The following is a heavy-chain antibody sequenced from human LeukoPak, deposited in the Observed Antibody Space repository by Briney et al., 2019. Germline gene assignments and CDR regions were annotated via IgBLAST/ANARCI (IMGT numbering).Heavy chain of an antibody. CDR3: ARDAGYGYWVVDY. D-gene: IGHD5-18*01. CDR1: GFTFSSYW. V-gene: IGHV3-7*01. CDR2: IKEDGSEK. Sequence: GGSLRLSCAASGFTFSSYWMSWVRQAPGKGLEWVANIKEDGSEKYYVDSVKGRFTISRDNAKNSLYLQMNSLRAEDTAVYYCARDAGYGYWVVDYWGQGTLVTVSS. J-gene: IGHJ4*02.